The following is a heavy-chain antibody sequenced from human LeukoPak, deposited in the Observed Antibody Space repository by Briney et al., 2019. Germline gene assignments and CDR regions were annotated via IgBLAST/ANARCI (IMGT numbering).Heavy chain of an antibody. CDR2: IYYSGST. D-gene: IGHD5-24*01. J-gene: IGHJ4*02. CDR3: VEAGEMATPPTN. CDR1: GGSLGSYY. Sequence: PPGTLSLTCTVSGGSLGSYYWSWIRQPPGKGLEWIGYIYYSGSTNYNPSLKSRVTISVDASKNQFSLKLSAVTAADTAVYYCVEAGEMATPPTNWGQGTLVTVSS. V-gene: IGHV4-59*01.